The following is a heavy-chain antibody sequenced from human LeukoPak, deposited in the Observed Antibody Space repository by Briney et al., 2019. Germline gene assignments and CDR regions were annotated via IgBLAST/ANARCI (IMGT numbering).Heavy chain of an antibody. CDR1: GYTFTDYY. J-gene: IGHJ4*02. V-gene: IGHV1-2*02. CDR3: ASGERIVMVVAAYYFDY. Sequence: ASVKVSCKASGYTFTDYYMRWVRQAPGQGLEWMGWINPNSGGTNYAQKFQGRVIMARDTSISTAYMELSRLRSDDTAVYYCASGERIVMVVAAYYFDYWGQGTLVTVSS. D-gene: IGHD2-15*01. CDR2: INPNSGGT.